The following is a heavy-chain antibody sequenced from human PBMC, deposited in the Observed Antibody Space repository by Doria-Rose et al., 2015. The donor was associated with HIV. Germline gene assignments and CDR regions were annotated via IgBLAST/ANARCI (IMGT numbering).Heavy chain of an antibody. Sequence: QITLKESGPVLVKPTETLTLTCTVSGVSLSSPGMGVSWIRQPPGKALEWLANTFSDDERSYKTSLKSRLTISRGISKSQVVLTMTDMDPVDTATYYCARIKSSRWYHKYYFDFWGQGTLVIVSA. CDR1: GVSLSSPGMG. J-gene: IGHJ4*02. V-gene: IGHV2-26*01. CDR2: TFSDDER. CDR3: ARIKSSRWYHKYYFDF. D-gene: IGHD6-13*01.